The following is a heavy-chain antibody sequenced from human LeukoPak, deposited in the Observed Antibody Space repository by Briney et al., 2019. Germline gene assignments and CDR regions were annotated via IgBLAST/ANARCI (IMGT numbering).Heavy chain of an antibody. CDR2: IYHSGST. V-gene: IGHV4-30-2*01. D-gene: IGHD7-27*01. J-gene: IGHJ3*02. Sequence: SETLSLTCTVSGGSISSGGYSWSWFRQPPGKGLEWIGYIYHSGSTYYNPSLKSRVTISVDRSKNQSSLKLSSVTAADTAVYYCARCKTGLDAFDIWGQGTMVTVSS. CDR3: ARCKTGLDAFDI. CDR1: GGSISSGGYS.